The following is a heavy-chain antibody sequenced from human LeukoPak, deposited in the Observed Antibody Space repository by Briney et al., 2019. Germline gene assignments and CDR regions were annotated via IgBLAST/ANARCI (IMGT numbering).Heavy chain of an antibody. J-gene: IGHJ4*02. Sequence: ASVTVSCKASGYTFTAYFMHWVRQAPGQGLEWMGWINPNSGGTNYAQKFQGWVTMTRDTSISTAYMELSRLRSDDTAVYYCARGYSGYDRVFDYWGQGTLVTVSS. CDR3: ARGYSGYDRVFDY. D-gene: IGHD5-12*01. V-gene: IGHV1-2*04. CDR2: INPNSGGT. CDR1: GYTFTAYF.